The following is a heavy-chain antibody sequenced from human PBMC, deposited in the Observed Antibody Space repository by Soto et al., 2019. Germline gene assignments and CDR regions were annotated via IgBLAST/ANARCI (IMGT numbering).Heavy chain of an antibody. CDR3: ARVGRGFCSSTRCYTDGFEL. CDR1: GFTFSLYP. Sequence: GGSLRLSCAASGFTFSLYPINWVRQAPGKGLEWLSYISPSNSTIYYADSVKGRFTISRDNAKNSLDLQMNGLRDDDTAFYYCARVGRGFCSSTRCYTDGFELWGRGQWSPSPQ. CDR2: ISPSNSTI. J-gene: IGHJ3*01. D-gene: IGHD2-2*01. V-gene: IGHV3-48*02.